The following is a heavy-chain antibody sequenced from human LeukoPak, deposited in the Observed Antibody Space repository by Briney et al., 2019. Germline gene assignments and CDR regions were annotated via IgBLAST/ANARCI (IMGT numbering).Heavy chain of an antibody. CDR2: FHHSGNT. CDR3: ARRAAALDS. D-gene: IGHD6-13*01. J-gene: IGHJ4*02. CDR1: GASISRYY. Sequence: SETLSLTCSVSGASISRYYWSWIRQPPGKGLEWIGYFHHSGNTNYSPSLSSRITMSVDTSKNQFSLRLNSVTAADTAIYYCARRAAALDSWGQGALVTVSS. V-gene: IGHV4-59*12.